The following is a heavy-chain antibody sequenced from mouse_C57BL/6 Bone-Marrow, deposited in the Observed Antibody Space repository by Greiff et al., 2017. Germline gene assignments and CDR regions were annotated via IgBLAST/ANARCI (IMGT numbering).Heavy chain of an antibody. CDR2: ISSGGDYI. J-gene: IGHJ1*03. V-gene: IGHV5-9-1*02. CDR1: GFTFSSYA. D-gene: IGHD1-1*01. Sequence: EVQLVESGEGLVKPGGSLKLSCAASGFTFSSYAMSWVRQTPEKRLEWVAYISSGGDYIYYADTVKGRFTISRDNARNTLYLQMSSLKSEDTAMYYCTRYYYGSSHWYFDVWGTGTTVTVAS. CDR3: TRYYYGSSHWYFDV.